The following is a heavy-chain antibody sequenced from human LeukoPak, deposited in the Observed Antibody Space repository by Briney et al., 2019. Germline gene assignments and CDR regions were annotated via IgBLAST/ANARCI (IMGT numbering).Heavy chain of an antibody. CDR2: IDKGPNT. V-gene: IGHV3-13*01. CDR3: VRERPTYGLDALDV. J-gene: IGHJ3*01. Sequence: PGGSLRLSRAASGFTFNTYDMYSVSQDIGKCLEWVSAIDKGPNTYYSDSVKGRFTISRDNVKNFLYLQMNSLRAEDTAIYYCVRERPTYGLDALDVWGHGTMVTVSS. D-gene: IGHD3-10*01. CDR1: GFTFNTYD.